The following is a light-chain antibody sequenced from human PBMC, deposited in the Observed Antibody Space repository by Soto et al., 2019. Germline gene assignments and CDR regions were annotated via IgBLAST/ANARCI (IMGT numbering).Light chain of an antibody. Sequence: IVLTQSPGTLSLSPGERATLSCRASQNVDTKYLAWYQLKPGQAPRLIIFGASGRATGIPDRFSGSGSATDFALTISRLEPEDFAVYYCQQYVSLSWTFGQGTRVEIK. V-gene: IGKV3-20*01. CDR1: QNVDTKY. CDR3: QQYVSLSWT. J-gene: IGKJ1*01. CDR2: GAS.